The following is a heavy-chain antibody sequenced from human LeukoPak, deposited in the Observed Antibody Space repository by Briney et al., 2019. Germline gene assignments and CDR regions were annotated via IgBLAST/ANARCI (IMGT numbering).Heavy chain of an antibody. CDR3: AHLVVTIDWRSYFDY. V-gene: IGHV2-5*01. J-gene: IGHJ4*02. CDR1: DFSLSTPGMG. D-gene: IGHD3-9*01. CDR2: IYYNDDK. Sequence: SGPTLVKPTQTLTLNCTFSDFSLSTPGMGVGWIRQPPGKALEWLAFIYYNDDKRYSPSLRSRLTITRDTSKNQVVLAMTNMDPVDTATYYCAHLVVTIDWRSYFDYWGQGALVTVSS.